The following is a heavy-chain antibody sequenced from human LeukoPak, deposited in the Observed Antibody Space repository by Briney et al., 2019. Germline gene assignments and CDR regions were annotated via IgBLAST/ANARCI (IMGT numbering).Heavy chain of an antibody. Sequence: SETLSLTCAVYGGSFSGYYWSWIRQPPGKGLEWIGEISHSGSTNYNPSLKSRVTTSVDSSKNQFSLKLSSVTAADTAVYYCAAQYSGYVRLDYWGQGTLVTVSS. CDR2: ISHSGST. D-gene: IGHD5-12*01. J-gene: IGHJ4*02. V-gene: IGHV4-34*01. CDR1: GGSFSGYY. CDR3: AAQYSGYVRLDY.